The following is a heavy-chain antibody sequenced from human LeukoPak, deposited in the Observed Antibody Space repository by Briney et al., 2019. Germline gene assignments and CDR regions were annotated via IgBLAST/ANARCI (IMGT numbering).Heavy chain of an antibody. Sequence: GGSLRLSCAASGFTFSSYSMNWVRQAPGKGLEWISYISSSGTIYYVDSVKGRFTISRDNAKNSLYLQMNSLRAEDTAVYYCAREWPRADYIFDYWGQGTLVTVSS. CDR1: GFTFSSYS. D-gene: IGHD4-11*01. CDR2: ISSSGTI. J-gene: IGHJ4*02. V-gene: IGHV3-48*01. CDR3: AREWPRADYIFDY.